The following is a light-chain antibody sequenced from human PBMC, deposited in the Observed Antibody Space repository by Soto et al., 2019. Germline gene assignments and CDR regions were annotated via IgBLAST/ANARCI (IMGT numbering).Light chain of an antibody. CDR2: EVS. CDR1: GSDVGGYNY. CDR3: SSYTSSSTLV. J-gene: IGLJ3*02. V-gene: IGLV2-14*01. Sequence: QSALTQPASVSGSPGQSITISCTGTGSDVGGYNYVYWYQQHPGKAPKLMIYEVSNRPSGVSDRFSGSKSANTASLTISGLQAEDEADYYCSSYTSSSTLVFGGGTKLTVL.